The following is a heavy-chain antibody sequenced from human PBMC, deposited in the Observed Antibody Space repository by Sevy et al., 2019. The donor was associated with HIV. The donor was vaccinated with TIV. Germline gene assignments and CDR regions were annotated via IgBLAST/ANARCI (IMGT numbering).Heavy chain of an antibody. V-gene: IGHV1-2*02. J-gene: IGHJ5*02. Sequence: ASVKVSCKASGYTFTGYYMHWVRQAPGQGLEWMGWINPNSGGTNYAQKFQGRVTMTRDTSISTAYMELSRLRSDDTAVYYCARERIAVAGTTHNWFDPWGQGTLVTVSS. CDR3: ARERIAVAGTTHNWFDP. D-gene: IGHD6-19*01. CDR1: GYTFTGYY. CDR2: INPNSGGT.